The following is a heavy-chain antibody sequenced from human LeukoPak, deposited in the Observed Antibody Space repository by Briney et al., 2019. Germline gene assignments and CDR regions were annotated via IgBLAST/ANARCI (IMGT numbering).Heavy chain of an antibody. V-gene: IGHV4-59*01. J-gene: IGHJ3*02. D-gene: IGHD4-17*01. Sequence: PSETLSLTCTVSGGSISSYYWSWIRQPPGKGLEWIGYIYYSGSTNYNPSLKSRVTISVDTSKNQFSLKLSSVTAADTAVYYCAREAVTTSSAFDIWGQGTMVTVSS. CDR1: GGSISSYY. CDR3: AREAVTTSSAFDI. CDR2: IYYSGST.